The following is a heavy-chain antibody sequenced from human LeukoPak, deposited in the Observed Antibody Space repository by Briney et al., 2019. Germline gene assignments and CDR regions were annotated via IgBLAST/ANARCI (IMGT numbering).Heavy chain of an antibody. CDR2: ISSSGSTI. J-gene: IGHJ4*02. Sequence: GGSLRLSCAASGFTFSDYYMSWIRQAPGKGLEWVSYISSSGSTIYYADSVKGRFTISRDNAKNSLYLQMNSLRAEDTAVYYCAKKNQLAHYDYWGQGTLVTVSS. CDR1: GFTFSDYY. CDR3: AKKNQLAHYDY. D-gene: IGHD2-2*01. V-gene: IGHV3-11*01.